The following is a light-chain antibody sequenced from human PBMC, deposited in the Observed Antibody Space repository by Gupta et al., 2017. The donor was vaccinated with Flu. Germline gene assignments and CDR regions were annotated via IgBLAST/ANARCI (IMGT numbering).Light chain of an antibody. J-gene: IGLJ3*02. CDR3: AAWDDSLNGGV. Sequence: QSVVAQPPSASGTPGQRVSISCSGSSSNIGSNTVNWYQQLPGAAPKLLIHGDNQRPSGVPARFSGSKSGTSAYLAINELQAEEEADYYCAAWDDSLNGGVFGGGTKLTVL. CDR1: SSNIGSNT. V-gene: IGLV1-44*01. CDR2: GDN.